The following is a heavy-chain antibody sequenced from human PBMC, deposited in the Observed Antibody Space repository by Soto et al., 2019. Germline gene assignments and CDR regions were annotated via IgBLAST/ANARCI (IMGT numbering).Heavy chain of an antibody. CDR3: ARDHSSSSLLWFDP. V-gene: IGHV4-59*01. J-gene: IGHJ5*02. D-gene: IGHD6-6*01. Sequence: QVQLQESGPGLVKPSETLSLTCTVSGGSISRYYWSWIRQPPGKGLEWIGYIYYSGSTHYNPSLKSRVTISVDTSKNHFSLKLSSVTTADTAVYYCARDHSSSSLLWFDPWGQGTLVTVSS. CDR2: IYYSGST. CDR1: GGSISRYY.